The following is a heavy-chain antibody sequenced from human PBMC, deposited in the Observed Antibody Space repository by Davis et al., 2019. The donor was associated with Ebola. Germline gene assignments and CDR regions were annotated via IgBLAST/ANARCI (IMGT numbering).Heavy chain of an antibody. D-gene: IGHD2/OR15-2a*01. Sequence: GSLRLSCTVSGYSISSNSFWGWIRQPPGKGLEWIGSTYHSGSTYYNASLKSRVTISVDTSKNQFSLKLTSVTAADTAVYYCARQPLTAATLESWGQGTLVTVSS. CDR1: GYSISSNSF. CDR3: ARQPLTAATLES. CDR2: TYHSGST. J-gene: IGHJ5*02. V-gene: IGHV4-38-2*02.